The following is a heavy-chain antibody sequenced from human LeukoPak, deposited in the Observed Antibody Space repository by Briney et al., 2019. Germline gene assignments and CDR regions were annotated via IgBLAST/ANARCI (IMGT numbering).Heavy chain of an antibody. CDR2: INHSGST. CDR3: ARPRWELCFDY. J-gene: IGHJ4*02. V-gene: IGHV4-34*01. D-gene: IGHD1-26*01. Sequence: PSETLSLTCAVYGGSFSGYYWSWIRLPPGKGLEWIGEINHSGSTNYNPSLKSRVTISVDTSKNQFSLKLSSVTAADTAVYYCARPRWELCFDYWGQGTLVTVSS. CDR1: GGSFSGYY.